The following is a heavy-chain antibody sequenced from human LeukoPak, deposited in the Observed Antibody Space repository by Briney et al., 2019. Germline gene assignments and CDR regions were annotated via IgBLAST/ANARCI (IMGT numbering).Heavy chain of an antibody. CDR1: GFTFDDYA. J-gene: IGHJ6*03. CDR3: AKASGGDYYYYYYMDV. V-gene: IGHV3-9*01. D-gene: IGHD3-16*01. Sequence: GRSLRLSCAASGFTFDDYAMHWARQAPGKGLEWVSGISWNSGSIGYADSVKGRFTISRDNAKNSLYLQMNSLRAEDTALYYCAKASGGDYYYYYYMDVWGKGTTVTVSS. CDR2: ISWNSGSI.